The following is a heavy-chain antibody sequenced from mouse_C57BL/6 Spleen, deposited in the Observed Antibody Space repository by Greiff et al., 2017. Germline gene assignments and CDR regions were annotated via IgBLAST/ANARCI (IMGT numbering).Heavy chain of an antibody. CDR2: ISYDGSN. CDR3: AREGLLRDWYFDV. V-gene: IGHV3-6*01. CDR1: GYSITSGYY. Sequence: EVKLMESGPGLVKPSQSLSLTCSVTGYSITSGYYWNWIRQFPGNKLEWMGYISYDGSNNYNPSLKNRISITRDTSKNQFFLKLNSVTTEDTATYYCAREGLLRDWYFDVWGTGTTVTVSS. D-gene: IGHD1-1*01. J-gene: IGHJ1*03.